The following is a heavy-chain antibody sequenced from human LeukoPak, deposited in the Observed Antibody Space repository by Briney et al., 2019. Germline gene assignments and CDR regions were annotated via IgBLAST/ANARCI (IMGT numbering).Heavy chain of an antibody. CDR2: ISNSGTTI. D-gene: IGHD5-18*01. Sequence: GGSLRLSYAASGFTFNDYQMNWIRQAPGKGPEWVSYISNSGTTIFYADSVRGRFTVSRDNARNSLLLQMDYLSAEDTAVYYCAREGYSSSFDYWGQGALVTVSS. CDR1: GFTFNDYQ. CDR3: AREGYSSSFDY. V-gene: IGHV3-11*01. J-gene: IGHJ4*01.